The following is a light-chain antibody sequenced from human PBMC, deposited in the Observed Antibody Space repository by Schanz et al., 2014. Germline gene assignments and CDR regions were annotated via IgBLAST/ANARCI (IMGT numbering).Light chain of an antibody. J-gene: IGLJ3*02. CDR3: SSYTSTSAPGV. CDR1: SSDVGSYNL. CDR2: DVS. Sequence: QSVLTQPASVSGSPGQSITISCTGTSSDVGSYNLVSWYQQHPGKAPKLMIYDVSNRPSGVSNRFSGSKSGNTASLTISGLQAEDEADYYCSSYTSTSAPGVFGGGTKLTVL. V-gene: IGLV2-14*02.